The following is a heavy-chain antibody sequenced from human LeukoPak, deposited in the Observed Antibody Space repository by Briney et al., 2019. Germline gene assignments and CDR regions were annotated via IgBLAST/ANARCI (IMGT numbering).Heavy chain of an antibody. Sequence: PGGSLRLSCEASGFTFSSYGMHWVRQAPGKGLEWVAVISYDGSNKYYADSVKGRFTISRDNSKNTLYLQMNSLRAEDTAVYYCAKDLGSYGCLDYWGQGTLVTVSS. CDR3: AKDLGSYGCLDY. D-gene: IGHD5-18*01. CDR1: GFTFSSYG. J-gene: IGHJ4*02. V-gene: IGHV3-30*18. CDR2: ISYDGSNK.